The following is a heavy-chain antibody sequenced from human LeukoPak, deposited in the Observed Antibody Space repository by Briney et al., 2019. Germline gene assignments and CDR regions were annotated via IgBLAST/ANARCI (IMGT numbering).Heavy chain of an antibody. CDR1: GFSFSSYS. D-gene: IGHD1-1*01. V-gene: IGHV3-48*01. J-gene: IGHJ6*03. CDR3: ARDSVQDSYYYYMDV. CDR2: ISRGSGTI. Sequence: PGGSLRLSCGASGFSFSSYSMNWVRQAPGRGLEWASYISRGSGTIYYADSVKGRFTISRDNAKNSLYLQMNSLRAEDTAVYYCARDSVQDSYYYYMDVWGKGTTVTVSS.